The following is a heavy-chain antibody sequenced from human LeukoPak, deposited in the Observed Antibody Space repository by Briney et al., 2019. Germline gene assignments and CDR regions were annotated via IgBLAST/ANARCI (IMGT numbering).Heavy chain of an antibody. CDR2: ISGSGGNT. Sequence: GGSLRLSCAASGFTFSSYAMSWVRQAPGKGLEWVSAISGSGGNTYYADSVKGRFTISRDNAKNSLYLQMNSLRAEDTAVYYCARDGFLEWLFGFLDYWGQGTLVTVSS. CDR3: ARDGFLEWLFGFLDY. D-gene: IGHD3-3*01. V-gene: IGHV3-23*01. J-gene: IGHJ4*02. CDR1: GFTFSSYA.